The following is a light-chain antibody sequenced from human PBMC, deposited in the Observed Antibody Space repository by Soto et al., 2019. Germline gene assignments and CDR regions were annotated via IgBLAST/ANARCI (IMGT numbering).Light chain of an antibody. V-gene: IGLV1-40*01. CDR1: SSNIGAGYD. Sequence: QSVLTQPPSVSGAPGQRVTISCTGSSSNIGAGYDVHWYQQLPGTAPKLLIYGNSNRPSGVPDRFSGSKSDTSASLAITGLQAEDEADYYCQSYYSSLSVWVFGGGTQLTVL. CDR3: QSYYSSLSVWV. J-gene: IGLJ3*02. CDR2: GNS.